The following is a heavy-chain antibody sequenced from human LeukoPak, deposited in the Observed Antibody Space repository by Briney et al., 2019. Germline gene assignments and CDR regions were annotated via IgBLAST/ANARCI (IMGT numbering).Heavy chain of an antibody. D-gene: IGHD6-13*01. Sequence: PSETLSLTCTVSGGSVSSGSDYWSWIRQPAGKGLEWIGRIYTSGSTNYNPSLKSRVTISVDTSKNQFSLKLSSVTAADTAVYYCARDGPSSWPDYWGQGTLVTVSS. V-gene: IGHV4-61*02. J-gene: IGHJ4*02. CDR2: IYTSGST. CDR3: ARDGPSSWPDY. CDR1: GGSVSSGSDY.